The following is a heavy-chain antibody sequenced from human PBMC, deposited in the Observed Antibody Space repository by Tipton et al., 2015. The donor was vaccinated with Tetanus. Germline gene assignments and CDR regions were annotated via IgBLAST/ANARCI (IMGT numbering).Heavy chain of an antibody. V-gene: IGHV3-23*01. J-gene: IGHJ6*02. CDR3: AKEQSDADYYYYGMDV. Sequence: SLRLSCAASGFTFSSYAMSWVRQAPGKGLEWVSAISGSCGSTYYADSVKGRFTISRDNSKNTLYLQMNSLRAEDTAVYYCAKEQSDADYYYYGMDVWGQGTTVTVSS. CDR1: GFTFSSYA. D-gene: IGHD4-11*01. CDR2: ISGSCGST.